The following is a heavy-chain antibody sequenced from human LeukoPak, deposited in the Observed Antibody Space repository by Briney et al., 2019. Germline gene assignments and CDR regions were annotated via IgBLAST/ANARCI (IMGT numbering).Heavy chain of an antibody. V-gene: IGHV3-21*01. Sequence: GGSLRLSCAASGFTFSSYSMNWVRQAPGKGLEWVSSISSSSSYIYYADSVKGRFTISRDNAKNSLYLQMNSLRAEDTAVYYCARGMTTVTTAPDYWGQGTLVTVSS. CDR1: GFTFSSYS. J-gene: IGHJ4*02. CDR3: ARGMTTVTTAPDY. D-gene: IGHD4-11*01. CDR2: ISSSSSYI.